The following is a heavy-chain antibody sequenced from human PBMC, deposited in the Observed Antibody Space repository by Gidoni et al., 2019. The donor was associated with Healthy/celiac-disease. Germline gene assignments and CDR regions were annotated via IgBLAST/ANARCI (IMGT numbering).Heavy chain of an antibody. J-gene: IGHJ4*02. CDR2: ISSSSSTI. Sequence: EVQLVESGGGLVQPGGSLRLSCAASGFTFRSYSMNWVRQAPGKGLEWVSYISSSSSTIYYADSVKGRFTISRDNAKNSLYLQMNSLRAEDTAVYYCARLGVRSFDYWGQGTLVTVSS. D-gene: IGHD3-16*01. V-gene: IGHV3-48*01. CDR1: GFTFRSYS. CDR3: ARLGVRSFDY.